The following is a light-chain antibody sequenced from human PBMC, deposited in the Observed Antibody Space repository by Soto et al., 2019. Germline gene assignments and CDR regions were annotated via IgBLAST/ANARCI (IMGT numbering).Light chain of an antibody. J-gene: IGLJ1*01. CDR3: SSYSGTNYHYL. CDR2: EVS. V-gene: IGLV2-8*01. Sequence: QSALTQPPSASGSFGQSVTISCTGTSSDVGGYNYVSWYQQHPGKAPKLMIYEVSERPSGVPDRFSGSKSGNTASLTVSGLQADDEADYYCSSYSGTNYHYLFGTGTKVTVL. CDR1: SSDVGGYNY.